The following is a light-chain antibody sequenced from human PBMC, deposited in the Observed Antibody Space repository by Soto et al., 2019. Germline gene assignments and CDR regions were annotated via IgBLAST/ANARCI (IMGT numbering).Light chain of an antibody. V-gene: IGKV1-5*03. Sequence: DIQMTQSPSTLYASVGDRVTITCRASQSISNWLAWYQQKPGKAPELLIYKASRLQSGVPSRFSGSGSGTEFTLTITSLQPDDSATYYCHQYTTYYCFGQGTKLEL. J-gene: IGKJ2*03. CDR1: QSISNW. CDR2: KAS. CDR3: HQYTTYYC.